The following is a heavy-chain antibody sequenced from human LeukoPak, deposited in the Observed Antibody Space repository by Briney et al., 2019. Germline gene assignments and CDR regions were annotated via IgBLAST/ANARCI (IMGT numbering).Heavy chain of an antibody. D-gene: IGHD3-22*01. Sequence: GGSLRLSCAASGFTFDDYAMHWVRQAPGKGLEGVSGISWNSGSIGYADSVRGRFTISRDNAKNSLYLQMNSLRAEDTALYYCAKSSGYSYSFDYWGQGTLVTVSS. J-gene: IGHJ4*02. CDR3: AKSSGYSYSFDY. V-gene: IGHV3-9*01. CDR1: GFTFDDYA. CDR2: ISWNSGSI.